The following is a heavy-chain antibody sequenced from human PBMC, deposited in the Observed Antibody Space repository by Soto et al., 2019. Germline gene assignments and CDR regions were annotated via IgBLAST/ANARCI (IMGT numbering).Heavy chain of an antibody. CDR3: ARDRSYYDILTGEYSYYYGMDV. D-gene: IGHD3-9*01. J-gene: IGHJ6*02. CDR1: GFTFSSYS. V-gene: IGHV3-48*01. Sequence: EVQLVESGGGLVQPGGSLRLSCAASGFTFSSYSMNWVRQAPGKGLEWVSYISSSSSTIYYEDSVKGRFTISRDNAKNSLSLQMNSLRAEDTAVYYCARDRSYYDILTGEYSYYYGMDVWGQGTTVTVSS. CDR2: ISSSSSTI.